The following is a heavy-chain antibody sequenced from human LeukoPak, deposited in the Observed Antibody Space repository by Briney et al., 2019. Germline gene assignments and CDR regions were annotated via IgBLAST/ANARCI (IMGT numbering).Heavy chain of an antibody. CDR1: GGSISNSNYY. CDR2: LYYSGST. D-gene: IGHD3-22*01. V-gene: IGHV4-39*01. J-gene: IGHJ5*02. CDR3: ARYYYDGSGRWFDP. Sequence: SETLSLTCTVSGGSISNSNYYWGWSRQPPGKGLEWLGSLYYSGSTYYNPSLKSRVTISVDTSKNQFSLKLSSVTAADTAVYYCARYYYDGSGRWFDPWGQGTLVTVSS.